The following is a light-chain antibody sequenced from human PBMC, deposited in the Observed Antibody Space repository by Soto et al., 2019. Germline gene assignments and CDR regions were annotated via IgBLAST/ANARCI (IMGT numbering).Light chain of an antibody. J-gene: IGKJ2*01. V-gene: IGKV3-20*01. Sequence: EIVLTQSPGTLSLSPGERATLSCRASQSVSSSYLAWYQQKPGQAPRLIIYGASSRATGIPDRFSGSGSGTDFTLTISRLEPEDFAVYYCQRYGSSLYTFGQGTKLEIK. CDR2: GAS. CDR3: QRYGSSLYT. CDR1: QSVSSSY.